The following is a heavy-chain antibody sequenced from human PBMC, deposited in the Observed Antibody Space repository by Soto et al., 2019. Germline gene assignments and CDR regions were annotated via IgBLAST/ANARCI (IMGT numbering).Heavy chain of an antibody. CDR2: INPSGGST. CDR3: ARGTGYSSSWYYYYYGMDA. J-gene: IGHJ6*02. D-gene: IGHD6-13*01. CDR1: GYTFTSYY. Sequence: GASVKVSCRASGYTFTSYYMHWVRQAPGQGLEWMGIINPSGGSTSYAQKFQGRVTMTRDTSTSTVYMELSSLRSEDTAVYYCARGTGYSSSWYYYYYGMDACGQRTTVAVCS. V-gene: IGHV1-46*01.